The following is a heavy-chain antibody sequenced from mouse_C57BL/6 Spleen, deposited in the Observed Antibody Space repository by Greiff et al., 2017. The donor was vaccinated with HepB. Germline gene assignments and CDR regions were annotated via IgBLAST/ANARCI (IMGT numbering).Heavy chain of an antibody. CDR2: IDPETGGT. D-gene: IGHD1-1*01. CDR1: GYTFTDYE. J-gene: IGHJ4*01. CDR3: TRGKKNYYGVAGAMDY. V-gene: IGHV1-15*01. Sequence: VQLVESGAELVRPGASVTLSCKASGYTFTDYEMHWVKQTPVHGLEWIGAIDPETGGTAYNQKFKGKAILTADKSSSTAYMELRSLTSEDSAVYYCTRGKKNYYGVAGAMDYWGQGTSVTVSS.